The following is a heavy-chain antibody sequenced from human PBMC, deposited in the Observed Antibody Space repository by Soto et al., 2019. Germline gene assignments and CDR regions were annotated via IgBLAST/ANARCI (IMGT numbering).Heavy chain of an antibody. V-gene: IGHV3-21*06. Sequence: GGSLRLSCAASCFTFTRYSMNSVRQAPGKGLEWVSSISSTTNYIYYGDSMKGRFTISRDNAKNSLYLEMNSLRAEDTAVYYCARESEDLTSNFDYWGQGTLVTVSS. CDR2: ISSTTNYI. CDR1: CFTFTRYS. J-gene: IGHJ4*02. CDR3: ARESEDLTSNFDY.